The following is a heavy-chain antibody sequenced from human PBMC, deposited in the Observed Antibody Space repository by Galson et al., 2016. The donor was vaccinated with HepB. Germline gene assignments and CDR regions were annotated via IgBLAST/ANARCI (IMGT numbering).Heavy chain of an antibody. Sequence: SLRLSCAASGFSFDDYAMHWVRQGPGKGLEWVSGISWNGDILDYADSVKGRFTISRDNAKRSLYLQMNSLRDEDTAFYYCTKESRGVPGPNWGQGTLVTVSS. J-gene: IGHJ4*02. CDR1: GFSFDDYA. D-gene: IGHD2-8*02. CDR3: TKESRGVPGPN. CDR2: ISWNGDIL. V-gene: IGHV3-9*01.